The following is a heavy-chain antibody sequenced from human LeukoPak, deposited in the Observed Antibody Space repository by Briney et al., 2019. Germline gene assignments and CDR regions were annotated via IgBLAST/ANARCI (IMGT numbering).Heavy chain of an antibody. CDR2: INPNSGGT. D-gene: IGHD3-10*01. CDR3: AREVYYYGAARAFDI. CDR1: GYIFTGYY. J-gene: IGHJ3*02. V-gene: IGHV1-2*02. Sequence: GASVKVSCKASGYIFTGYYIHWVRQAPGQGLEWMGWINPNSGGTDYVQKFQGRVTMTRDTSINTAYMELSRLRSDDTALYYCAREVYYYGAARAFDIWGQGTMVTVSS.